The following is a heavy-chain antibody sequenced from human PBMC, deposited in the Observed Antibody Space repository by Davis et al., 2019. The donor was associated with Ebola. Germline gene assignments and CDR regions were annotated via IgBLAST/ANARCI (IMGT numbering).Heavy chain of an antibody. D-gene: IGHD3-22*01. Sequence: ASVKVSCKASGYTFTGYDINWVRQATGQGLEWMGWINPNSGNTGYAQKFQGRVTMTRENSISTAYMELSSLRSEDTAVYYCAKDSFLTSPRITMIVVGSDAFDIWGQGTMVTVSS. CDR1: GYTFTGYD. CDR3: AKDSFLTSPRITMIVVGSDAFDI. J-gene: IGHJ3*02. CDR2: INPNSGNT. V-gene: IGHV1-8*01.